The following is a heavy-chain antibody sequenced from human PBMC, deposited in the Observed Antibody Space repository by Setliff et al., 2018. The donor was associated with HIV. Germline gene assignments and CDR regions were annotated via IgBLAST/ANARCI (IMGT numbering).Heavy chain of an antibody. J-gene: IGHJ3*02. V-gene: IGHV1-2*06. CDR3: ARDDGFDI. CDR1: GYTFIAYY. CDR2: IDPNFGGT. Sequence: ASVKVSCKASGYTFIAYYIHWVRQAPGQGLEWMGRIDPNFGGTNYAQKFQGRVSMTRDTSISTAYMELSRLRSDDTAVYYCARDDGFDIWGPGTMVTVS.